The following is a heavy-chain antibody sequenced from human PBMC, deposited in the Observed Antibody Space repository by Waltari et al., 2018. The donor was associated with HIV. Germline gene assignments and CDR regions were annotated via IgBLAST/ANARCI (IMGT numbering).Heavy chain of an antibody. CDR3: ARDGLRYSGTFYSDY. V-gene: IGHV1-18*01. J-gene: IGHJ4*02. CDR1: GYTFLSYG. D-gene: IGHD1-26*01. Sequence: QVHLVQSGAEMKKPGASVKVSCKASGYTFLSYGISWVRQAPGHGLEWMGWIRTYNANTNYAQSLQGRVTMTTDTSTTTAYMELRSLTSDDTAVYYCARDGLRYSGTFYSDYWGQGTLVTVSS. CDR2: IRTYNANT.